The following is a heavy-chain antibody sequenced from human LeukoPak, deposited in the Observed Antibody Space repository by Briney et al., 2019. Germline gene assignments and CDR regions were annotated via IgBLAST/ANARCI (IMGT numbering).Heavy chain of an antibody. CDR2: IYYSGST. Sequence: PSETLSLTCTVSGGSISSGGYYWSWIRQHPGKGLEWIGYIYYSGSTYYNPSLKSRVTISVDTSKNQFSLKLSSVTAADTAVYYCTVTTPTEPYYYYGMDVWGQGTTVTVSS. CDR1: GGSISSGGYY. D-gene: IGHD4-11*01. V-gene: IGHV4-31*03. J-gene: IGHJ6*02. CDR3: TVTTPTEPYYYYGMDV.